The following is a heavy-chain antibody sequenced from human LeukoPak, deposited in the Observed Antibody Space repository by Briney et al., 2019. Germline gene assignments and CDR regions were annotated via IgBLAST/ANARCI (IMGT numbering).Heavy chain of an antibody. Sequence: GGSLRLSCAASGFTFSDYYMSWIRQAPGKGLEWVSYISSSGSTIYYADSVKGRFTISRDNAKNSLYLQMNTLRAEDTAVYYCARGVPDGDSVEYFQHWGQGTLVTVSS. V-gene: IGHV3-11*04. CDR1: GFTFSDYY. D-gene: IGHD4-17*01. CDR2: ISSSGSTI. J-gene: IGHJ1*01. CDR3: ARGVPDGDSVEYFQH.